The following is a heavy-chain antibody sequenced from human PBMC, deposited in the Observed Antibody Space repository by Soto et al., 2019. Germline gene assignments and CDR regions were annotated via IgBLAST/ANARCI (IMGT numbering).Heavy chain of an antibody. D-gene: IGHD3-10*01. CDR1: GNTFTSYD. CDR3: ARGRASGSYYLLDY. J-gene: IGHJ4*02. Sequence: ASVKVSCKASGNTFTSYDINWVRQATGHGLEWMGWINPNSGYIGYAQKFQGRVTMTRDTAIRTAYMEVSRLRSDDTAVYYCARGRASGSYYLLDYWGQGPLVPVSP. V-gene: IGHV1-8*01. CDR2: INPNSGYI.